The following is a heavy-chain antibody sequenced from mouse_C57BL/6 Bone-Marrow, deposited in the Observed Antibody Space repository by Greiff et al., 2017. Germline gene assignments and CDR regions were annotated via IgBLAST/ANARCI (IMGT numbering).Heavy chain of an antibody. CDR2: IYPRSGNT. CDR3: ARQGTHYYGDAMDY. Sequence: QVQLQQSGAELARPGASVKLSCKASGYTFTSYGISWVKQRTGQGLEWIGEIYPRSGNTYYNEKFKGKATLTADKSSSPAYMELRSLTSEDSAVYFCARQGTHYYGDAMDYWGQGTSVTVSS. D-gene: IGHD2-1*01. J-gene: IGHJ4*01. V-gene: IGHV1-81*01. CDR1: GYTFTSYG.